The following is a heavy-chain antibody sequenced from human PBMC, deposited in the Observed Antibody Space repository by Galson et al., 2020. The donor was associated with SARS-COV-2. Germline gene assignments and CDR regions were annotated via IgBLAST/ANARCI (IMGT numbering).Heavy chain of an antibody. D-gene: IGHD3-16*01. CDR2: INPNSGGT. CDR1: GYTFTGYY. J-gene: IGHJ4*02. CDR3: ARVIWGMERYYFDY. V-gene: IGHV1-2*02. Sequence: GESLKISCKASGYTFTGYYMHWVRQAPGQGLEWMGWINPNSGGTNYAQKFPGRVTMTRDTSISTAYMELSRLRSDDTAVYYCARVIWGMERYYFDYWGQGTLVTVSS.